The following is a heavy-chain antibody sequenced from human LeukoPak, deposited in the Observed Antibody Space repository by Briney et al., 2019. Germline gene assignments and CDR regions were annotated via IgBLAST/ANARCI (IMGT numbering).Heavy chain of an antibody. CDR2: ISSSSSYI. Sequence: PGGSLRLSCAASGFTFSSYSMNWVRQAPGKGLEWVSSISSSSSYIYYADSVKGRFTISRDNAKNTLYLQMNSLRAEDTAVYYCAFGANNDAFDIWGQGTMVTVSS. J-gene: IGHJ3*02. CDR3: AFGANNDAFDI. D-gene: IGHD3-10*01. V-gene: IGHV3-21*01. CDR1: GFTFSSYS.